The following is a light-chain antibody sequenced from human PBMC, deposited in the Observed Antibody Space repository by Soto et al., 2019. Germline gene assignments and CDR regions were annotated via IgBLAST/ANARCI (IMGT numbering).Light chain of an antibody. CDR2: GAS. J-gene: IGKJ1*01. Sequence: EIVLTQSPATLSSFPGDRVTLSCRASQYINTRLAWSQHRPGQAPRLLIYGASTRATGIPARFSGSGSGTEFTLTISSLQSEDFAVYYCQQYKLWWTFGQGTKVDIK. CDR1: QYINTR. V-gene: IGKV3-15*01. CDR3: QQYKLWWT.